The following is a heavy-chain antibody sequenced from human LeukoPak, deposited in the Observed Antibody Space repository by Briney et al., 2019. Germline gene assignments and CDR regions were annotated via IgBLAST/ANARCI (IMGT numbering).Heavy chain of an antibody. CDR2: ISSSGSTI. CDR1: GFTFSSYE. Sequence: GGSLRLSCAASGFTFSSYEMSWVRQAPGKGLEWVSYISSSGSTIYYADSVKGRFTISRDNAKNSLYLQMNSLRAEDTAVYYCARRRELLWFGELEEFDPWGQGTLVTVSS. V-gene: IGHV3-48*03. J-gene: IGHJ5*02. CDR3: ARRRELLWFGELEEFDP. D-gene: IGHD3-10*01.